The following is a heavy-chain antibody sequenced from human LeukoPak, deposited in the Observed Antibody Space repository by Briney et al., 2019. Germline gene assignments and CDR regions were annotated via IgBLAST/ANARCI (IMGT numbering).Heavy chain of an antibody. CDR3: ARRPSSTSSAIDY. V-gene: IGHV1-2*02. J-gene: IGHJ4*02. Sequence: ASVKVSCKASGYTFTGYYMHWVRQAPGQGLEWMGWINSNSGGTNYAQKFQGRVTMTRDTSISTAYMELSRLRSDDTAVYYCARRPSSTSSAIDYWGQGTLVTVSS. CDR2: INSNSGGT. CDR1: GYTFTGYY. D-gene: IGHD2-2*01.